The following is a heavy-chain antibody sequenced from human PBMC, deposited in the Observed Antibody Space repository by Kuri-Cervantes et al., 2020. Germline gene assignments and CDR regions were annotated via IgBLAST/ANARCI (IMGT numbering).Heavy chain of an antibody. CDR1: GYTFTSYA. J-gene: IGHJ3*02. CDR2: INAGNGNT. V-gene: IGHV1-3*01. CDR3: AVLWGHTVTEQGAFDI. D-gene: IGHD4-17*01. Sequence: ASVKVSXKASGYTFTSYAMHWVRQAPGQRLEWMGWINAGNGNTKYSQKFQGRVTITRDTSTSTAYMELRSLRSDDTAVYYGAVLWGHTVTEQGAFDIWGQGTMVTVSS.